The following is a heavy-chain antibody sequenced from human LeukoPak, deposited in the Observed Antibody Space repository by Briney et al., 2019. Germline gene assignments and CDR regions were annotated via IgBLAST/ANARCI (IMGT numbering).Heavy chain of an antibody. Sequence: GGTLRLSCAASGFTFNTYGMSWVRQAPGKGLEWVSGISGSGGATYYADSVKGRFTISRDDPHNTLYLQMNSLRAEDTAVYFCARGGVDYYGSGAYYLMYYFDYWGQGALVTVSS. CDR1: GFTFNTYG. D-gene: IGHD3-10*01. J-gene: IGHJ4*02. CDR2: ISGSGGAT. CDR3: ARGGVDYYGSGAYYLMYYFDY. V-gene: IGHV3-23*01.